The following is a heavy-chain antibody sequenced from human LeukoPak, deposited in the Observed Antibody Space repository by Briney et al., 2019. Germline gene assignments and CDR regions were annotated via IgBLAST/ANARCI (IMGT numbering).Heavy chain of an antibody. CDR3: ARGGSGYSPDDAFDI. CDR2: ISAYNGNT. CDR1: GYTFTSYG. D-gene: IGHD3-22*01. Sequence: ASVKVSCKASGYTFTSYGISWVRQAPGQGLEWMGWISAYNGNTNYAQNLQGRVTMTTDTSTRTAYMELKSLRSDDTAVYYCARGGSGYSPDDAFDIWGQGTMVTVSS. J-gene: IGHJ3*02. V-gene: IGHV1-18*01.